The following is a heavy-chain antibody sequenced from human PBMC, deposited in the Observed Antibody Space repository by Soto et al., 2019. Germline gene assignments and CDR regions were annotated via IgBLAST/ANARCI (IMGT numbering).Heavy chain of an antibody. CDR3: ARAREGGWLVISQYFDY. Sequence: QVQLVESGGGVVQPGRSLRLSCAASGFTVSSYAMHWVRQAPGKGLEWVAVISYDGSNKYYADSVKGRFTISRDKSKNTLYLQMTSLRAEDTAVYYCARAREGGWLVISQYFDYWGQGTLVTVSS. CDR2: ISYDGSNK. V-gene: IGHV3-30-3*01. CDR1: GFTVSSYA. D-gene: IGHD6-19*01. J-gene: IGHJ4*02.